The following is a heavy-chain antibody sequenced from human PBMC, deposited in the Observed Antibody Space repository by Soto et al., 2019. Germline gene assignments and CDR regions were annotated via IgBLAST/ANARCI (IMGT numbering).Heavy chain of an antibody. Sequence: ASVKVSCKASGYTFTSYGISWVRQAPGQGIEWMGWISAYNGNTNYAQKLQGRVTMTTDTSTSTAYMELRSLRSDGTAVYYCASYSGYDDYYYGMDVWGQGTTVTVSS. CDR3: ASYSGYDDYYYGMDV. CDR1: GYTFTSYG. D-gene: IGHD5-12*01. CDR2: ISAYNGNT. J-gene: IGHJ6*02. V-gene: IGHV1-18*01.